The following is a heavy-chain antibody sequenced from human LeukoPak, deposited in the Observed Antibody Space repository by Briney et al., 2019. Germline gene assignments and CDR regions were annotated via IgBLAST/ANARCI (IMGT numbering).Heavy chain of an antibody. D-gene: IGHD3-10*01. CDR2: IIPIFGIA. V-gene: IGHV1-69*04. CDR3: ARGRITMVRENYYYYGIYV. Sequence: SVKVSCKASGGTFSSYAISWVRQAPGQGLEWMGRIIPIFGIANYAHKLQGRVTITADKSTSTAYMELSGLRSEDTAVYYCARGRITMVRENYYYYGIYVWGQGTTVTVSS. CDR1: GGTFSSYA. J-gene: IGHJ6*02.